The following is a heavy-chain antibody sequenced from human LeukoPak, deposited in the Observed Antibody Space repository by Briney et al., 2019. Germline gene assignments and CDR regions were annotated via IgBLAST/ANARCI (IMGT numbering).Heavy chain of an antibody. J-gene: IGHJ4*02. CDR1: GGSISSSSYY. D-gene: IGHD3-3*01. V-gene: IGHV4-39*01. CDR3: ARHYDFWSGYYPFDY. Sequence: SETLSLTCTVSGGSISSSSYYWGWIRQPPGKGLEWIGSIYYSGSTYYNPSLKSRVTISVDTSKNQFSLKLSSVTAADTAVYYCARHYDFWSGYYPFDYWGQGTLVTVSS. CDR2: IYYSGST.